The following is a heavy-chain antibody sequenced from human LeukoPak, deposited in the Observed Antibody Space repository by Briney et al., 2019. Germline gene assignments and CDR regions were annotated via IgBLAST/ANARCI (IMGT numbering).Heavy chain of an antibody. CDR2: IYYSGST. J-gene: IGHJ4*02. V-gene: IGHV4-59*01. D-gene: IGHD3-22*01. CDR3: ARYYYDSSGYYYEDYFDY. Sequence: SETPSLTCTVSGGSISSYYWSWIRQPPGKGLEWIGYIYYSGSTNYNPSLKSRVTISVDTSKNQFSLKLSSVAAADTAVYYCARYYYDSSGYYYEDYFDYWGQGTLVTVSS. CDR1: GGSISSYY.